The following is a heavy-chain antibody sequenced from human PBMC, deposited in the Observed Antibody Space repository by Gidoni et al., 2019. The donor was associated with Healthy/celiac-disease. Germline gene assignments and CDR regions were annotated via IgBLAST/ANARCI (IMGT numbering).Heavy chain of an antibody. J-gene: IGHJ4*02. CDR3: TRDGSGWPDY. D-gene: IGHD6-19*01. Sequence: EVQLVESGGGLVQPGRSLRLSCTAAGFTFGDYAMSWFRQAPGKGLGWVGFIRSKAYVGTTEYAASVKGRFTISRDDSKSIAYLQMNSLKTEDTAVYYCTRDGSGWPDYWGQGTLVTVSS. CDR2: IRSKAYVGTT. CDR1: GFTFGDYA. V-gene: IGHV3-49*03.